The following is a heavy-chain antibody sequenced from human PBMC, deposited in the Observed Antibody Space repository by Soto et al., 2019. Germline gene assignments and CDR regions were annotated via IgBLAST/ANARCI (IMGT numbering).Heavy chain of an antibody. CDR2: ISSSSSTI. Sequence: SLSLSCAASGFTLISYSMNWVRQATGKGLEWVSYISSSSSTIYYADSVKGRFTISRDNAKNSLYLQMNSLRDEDTAVYYCAREMVVTPYTAAFDIWGQGTMVTVSS. J-gene: IGHJ3*02. CDR1: GFTLISYS. CDR3: AREMVVTPYTAAFDI. D-gene: IGHD2-21*02. V-gene: IGHV3-48*02.